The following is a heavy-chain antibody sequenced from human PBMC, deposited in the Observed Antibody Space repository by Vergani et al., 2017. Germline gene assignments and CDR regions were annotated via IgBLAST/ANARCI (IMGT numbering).Heavy chain of an antibody. V-gene: IGHV3-33*01. D-gene: IGHD3-10*01. CDR2: IWYDGSNK. Sequence: QVQLVESGGGVVQPGRSLRLSCAASGFTFSSYGMHWVRQAPGKGLEWVAVIWYDGSNKYYADSVKGRFTISRDNAKNSLYLQMNSLRAEDTAVYYCARAVGSGSQYYYYYYGMDVWGQGTTVTVSS. J-gene: IGHJ6*02. CDR3: ARAVGSGSQYYYYYYGMDV. CDR1: GFTFSSYG.